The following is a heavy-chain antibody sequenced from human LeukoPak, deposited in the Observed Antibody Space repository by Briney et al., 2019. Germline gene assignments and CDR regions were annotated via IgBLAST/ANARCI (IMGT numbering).Heavy chain of an antibody. J-gene: IGHJ5*02. CDR2: IYYSGST. D-gene: IGHD2-2*01. CDR1: GGSISSYY. V-gene: IGHV4-39*07. Sequence: SETLSLTCTVSGGSISSYYWGWIRQPPGKGLEWIGSIYYSGSTYYNPSLKSRVTISVDTSKNQFSLKLSSVTAADTAVYYCARVSAVVRGWFDPWGQGTLVTVSS. CDR3: ARVSAVVRGWFDP.